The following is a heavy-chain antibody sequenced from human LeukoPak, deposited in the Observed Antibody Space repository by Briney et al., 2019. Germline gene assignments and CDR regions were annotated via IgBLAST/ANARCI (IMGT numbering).Heavy chain of an antibody. D-gene: IGHD2-15*01. CDR2: ISAYNGNT. V-gene: IGHV1-18*01. J-gene: IGHJ4*02. Sequence: SSVKVSCKSSGYTFTSYGISWVRQAPGQGREWMGWISAYNGNTNSAQTLQVRVTMTTDTSTSTAYMELRSRRSNDAAVYDCARECWGSATHSCDAHYWGQGTLVTVSS. CDR3: ARECWGSATHSCDAHY. CDR1: GYTFTSYG.